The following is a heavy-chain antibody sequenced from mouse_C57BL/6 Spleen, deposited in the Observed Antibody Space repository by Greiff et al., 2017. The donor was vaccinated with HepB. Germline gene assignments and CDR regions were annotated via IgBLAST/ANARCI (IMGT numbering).Heavy chain of an antibody. V-gene: IGHV1-52*01. J-gene: IGHJ2*01. CDR1: GYTFTSYW. D-gene: IGHD2-2*01. CDR3: ARSAGLRPFDY. Sequence: VQLQQPGAELVRPGSSVKLSCKASGYTFTSYWMHWVKQRPIQGLEWIGNIDPSDSETHYNQKFKDKATLTVDKSSSTAYMQLSSLTSEDSAVYDCARSAGLRPFDYWGQGTTLTVSS. CDR2: IDPSDSET.